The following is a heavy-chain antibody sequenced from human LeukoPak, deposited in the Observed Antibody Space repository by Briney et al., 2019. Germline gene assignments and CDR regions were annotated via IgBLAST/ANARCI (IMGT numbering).Heavy chain of an antibody. CDR2: INPSGGST. CDR1: GYTFTSYY. Sequence: GASVKVSCKASGYTFTSYYMHWVRQAPGQGLEWMGIINPSGGSTSYAQKFQGRVTMTRDTSTSTVYMEPSSLRSEDTAVYYCARVYYDSSGYYSGMDVWGQGTTVTVSS. V-gene: IGHV1-46*01. CDR3: ARVYYDSSGYYSGMDV. J-gene: IGHJ6*02. D-gene: IGHD3-22*01.